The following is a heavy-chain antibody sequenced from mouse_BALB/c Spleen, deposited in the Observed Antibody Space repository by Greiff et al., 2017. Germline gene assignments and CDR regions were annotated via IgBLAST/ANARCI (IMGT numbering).Heavy chain of an antibody. Sequence: EVQLVESGPGLVKPSQSLSLTCTVTGYSITSDYAWNWIRQFPGNKLEWMGYISYSGSTSYNPSLKSRISITRDTSKNQFFLQLNSVTTEDTATYYCARGVGSRYGNPAWFAYWGQGTLVTVSA. CDR2: ISYSGST. CDR1: GYSITSDYA. D-gene: IGHD2-1*01. CDR3: ARGVGSRYGNPAWFAY. V-gene: IGHV3-2*02. J-gene: IGHJ3*01.